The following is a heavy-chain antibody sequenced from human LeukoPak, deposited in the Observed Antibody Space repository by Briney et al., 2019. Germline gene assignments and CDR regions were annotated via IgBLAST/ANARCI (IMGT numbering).Heavy chain of an antibody. CDR3: ARVTTESYYYYMDV. CDR1: GYTFTGYY. D-gene: IGHD3-22*01. J-gene: IGHJ6*03. V-gene: IGHV1-2*02. Sequence: ASVKVSCKASGYTFTGYYMHWVRQAPGQGLEWTGWINPNSGGTNYAQKFQGRVTMTRDTSISTAYMELSRLRSDDTAVYYCARVTTESYYYYMDVWGKGTTVTVSS. CDR2: INPNSGGT.